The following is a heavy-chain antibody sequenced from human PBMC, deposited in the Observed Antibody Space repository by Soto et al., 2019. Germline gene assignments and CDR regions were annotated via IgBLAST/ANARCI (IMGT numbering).Heavy chain of an antibody. J-gene: IGHJ4*02. CDR2: IIPMFAAT. Sequence: QVQLAQSGAEMTKPGSSVKVSCRASGGSFSDFAFSWVRQAPGQGLEWMGGIIPMFAATKYAQRLQDRVTITADESTNTVYLALNSLTSEDTAIYYCARGAIVAVPAALCSYHDYTNYRFDSWGQGTLVTVSS. CDR1: GGSFSDFA. V-gene: IGHV1-69*01. CDR3: ARGAIVAVPAALCSYHDYTNYRFDS. D-gene: IGHD2-15*01.